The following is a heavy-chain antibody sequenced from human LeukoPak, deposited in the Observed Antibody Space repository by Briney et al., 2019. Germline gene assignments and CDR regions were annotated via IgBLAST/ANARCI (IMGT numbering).Heavy chain of an antibody. V-gene: IGHV3-23*01. Sequence: GGSLRLSCAASGFTFSSYAMSWVRQAPGKGLDWVSAISGSGGSTYYADSVKGRFTISRDNSKNTLYLQMNSLRAEDTAVYYCLDSSGYYNDYWGQGTLVTVSS. CDR3: LDSSGYYNDY. CDR2: ISGSGGST. D-gene: IGHD3-22*01. J-gene: IGHJ4*02. CDR1: GFTFSSYA.